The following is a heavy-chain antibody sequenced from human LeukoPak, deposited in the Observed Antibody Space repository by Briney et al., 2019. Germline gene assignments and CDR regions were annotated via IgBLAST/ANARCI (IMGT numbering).Heavy chain of an antibody. CDR2: IYHSGST. V-gene: IGHV4-30-2*01. D-gene: IGHD1-26*01. Sequence: SQTLSLTCTVSGGSISSGGYYWSWIRQPPGKGLEWIGYIYHSGSTYYNPSLKSRVTISVDRSKNQFSLKLSSVTAADTAVYYCARGGRKYNWFDPWGQGTLVTVSS. CDR1: GGSISSGGYY. CDR3: ARGGRKYNWFDP. J-gene: IGHJ5*02.